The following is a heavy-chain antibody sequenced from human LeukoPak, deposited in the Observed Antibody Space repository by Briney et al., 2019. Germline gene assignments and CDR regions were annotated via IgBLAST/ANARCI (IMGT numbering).Heavy chain of an antibody. J-gene: IGHJ4*02. Sequence: NPSETLSLTCTVSGGSISNYYWSWIRQPPGKGLEWIGEINHSGRTKYNPSLKSRVTISVDTSKNQFSLILSSVTAADTAVYYCARGQFQRDYWGQGTLVTVSS. CDR1: GGSISNYY. CDR3: ARGQFQRDY. V-gene: IGHV4-34*01. D-gene: IGHD5-24*01. CDR2: INHSGRT.